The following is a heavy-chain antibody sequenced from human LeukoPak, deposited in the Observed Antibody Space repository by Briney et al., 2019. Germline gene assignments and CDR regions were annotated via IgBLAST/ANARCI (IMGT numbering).Heavy chain of an antibody. CDR3: ARDCGGGSCYGPYDAFDI. CDR1: GFTFSSYE. D-gene: IGHD2-15*01. J-gene: IGHJ3*02. Sequence: PGGSLRLSCAASGFTFSSYEMNWVRQAPGKGLEWVSYISSSGSTIYYADSVKGRFTISRDNAKNSLYLQMNSLRAEDTAVYYCARDCGGGSCYGPYDAFDIGGQGTMVTVSS. V-gene: IGHV3-48*03. CDR2: ISSSGSTI.